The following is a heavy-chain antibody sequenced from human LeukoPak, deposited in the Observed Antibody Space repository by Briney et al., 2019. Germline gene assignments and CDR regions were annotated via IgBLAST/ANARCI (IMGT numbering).Heavy chain of an antibody. CDR3: ARIGSGWYWDY. D-gene: IGHD6-19*01. J-gene: IGHJ4*02. CDR1: GFTFSSYS. CDR2: ISSSSSYI. V-gene: IGHV3-21*01. Sequence: GGSLRLSCAASGFTFSSYSMNWVRQAPGKGLEWVSSISSSSSYIYYADPVKGRFTISRDNAKNSLYLQMNSLRAEDTAVYYCARIGSGWYWDYWGQGTLVTVSS.